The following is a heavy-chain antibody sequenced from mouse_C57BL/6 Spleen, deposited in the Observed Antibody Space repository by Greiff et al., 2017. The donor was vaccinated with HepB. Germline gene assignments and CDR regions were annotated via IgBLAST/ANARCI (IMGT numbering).Heavy chain of an antibody. CDR3: ARDRGLLYYAMDY. V-gene: IGHV3-6*01. J-gene: IGHJ4*01. CDR2: ISYDGSN. Sequence: EVKLQESGPGLVKPSQSLSLTCSVTGYSITSGYYWNWIRQFPGNKLEWMGYISYDGSNNYNPSLKNRISITRDTSKNQFFLKLNSVTTEDTATYYCARDRGLLYYAMDYWGQGTSVTVSS. CDR1: GYSITSGYY. D-gene: IGHD2-3*01.